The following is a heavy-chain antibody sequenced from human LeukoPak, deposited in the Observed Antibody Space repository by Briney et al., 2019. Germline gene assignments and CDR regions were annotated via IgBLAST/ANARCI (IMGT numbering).Heavy chain of an antibody. J-gene: IGHJ3*02. CDR3: ARGKDWTMNAFDI. D-gene: IGHD3-22*01. Sequence: ASVKVSCKASGYTFTGYYMHWVRQAPGQGLEWMGRINPNSGGTNYAQKFQGRATMTRDTSISTAYMELSRLRSDDTAVYYCARGKDWTMNAFDIWGQGTMVTVSS. CDR1: GYTFTGYY. V-gene: IGHV1-2*06. CDR2: INPNSGGT.